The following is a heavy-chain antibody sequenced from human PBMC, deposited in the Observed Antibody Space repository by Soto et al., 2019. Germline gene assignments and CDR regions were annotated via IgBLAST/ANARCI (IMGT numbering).Heavy chain of an antibody. J-gene: IGHJ6*03. CDR1: GGSISSYY. CDR3: AGVVVAATLVYYYYYYMDV. CDR2: IYYSGST. Sequence: SETLSLTCTVSGGSISSYYWSWIRQPPGKGLEWIGYIYYSGSTNYNPSLKSRDNISVDTSKNQFSLKLSSVTAADTAVYYSAGVVVAATLVYYYYYYMDVWGKGTTVTVS. D-gene: IGHD2-15*01. V-gene: IGHV4-59*01.